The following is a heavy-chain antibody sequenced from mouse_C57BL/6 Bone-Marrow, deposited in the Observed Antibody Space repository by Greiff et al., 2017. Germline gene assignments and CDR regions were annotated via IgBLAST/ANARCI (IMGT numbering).Heavy chain of an antibody. J-gene: IGHJ3*01. Sequence: EVQLQQSGPVLVKPGASVKMSCKASGYTFTDYYMNWVKQSHGKSLEWIGVINPYNGGTSYNQKFKGKATLTVDKSSSTAYMELNSLTSEDSAVYYCAREGSTLAYWGQGTLVTVSA. D-gene: IGHD2-1*01. CDR1: GYTFTDYY. CDR3: AREGSTLAY. V-gene: IGHV1-19*01. CDR2: INPYNGGT.